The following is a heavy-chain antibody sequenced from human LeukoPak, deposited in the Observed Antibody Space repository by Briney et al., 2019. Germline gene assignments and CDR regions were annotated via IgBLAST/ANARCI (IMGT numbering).Heavy chain of an antibody. V-gene: IGHV3-48*02. J-gene: IGHJ4*02. CDR3: ARAGSHYYGSGSGFYFDY. Sequence: PGGSLRLSCAASGFXFSSYSINWVRQAPGKGREWVSYIRSSSSTIYYADSVKGRFTISRDNAKNSLYLQMNSLKDEDTAVYYCARAGSHYYGSGSGFYFDYWGQGTLVTVSS. CDR1: GFXFSSYS. D-gene: IGHD3-10*01. CDR2: IRSSSSTI.